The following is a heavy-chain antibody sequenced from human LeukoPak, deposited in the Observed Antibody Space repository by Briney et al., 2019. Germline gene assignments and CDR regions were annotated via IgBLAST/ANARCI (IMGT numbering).Heavy chain of an antibody. CDR3: ARGQEFDDGVFDS. D-gene: IGHD1-1*01. CDR2: NGATA. V-gene: IGHV3-23*01. J-gene: IGHJ4*02. CDR1: GFSFSSFA. Sequence: GGSLRLSCAASGFSFSSFAMTWVRQAPGKGLEWVSTNGATAYNADSVKGRFTISRDNSKNTVYLQMNSLRVEDTAIYYCARGQEFDDGVFDSWGQGTLVAVSS.